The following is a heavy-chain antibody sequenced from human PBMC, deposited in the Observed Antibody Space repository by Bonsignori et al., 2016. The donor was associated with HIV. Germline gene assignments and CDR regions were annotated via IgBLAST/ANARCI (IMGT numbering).Heavy chain of an antibody. CDR3: ARGLGGSGNF. J-gene: IGHJ4*02. D-gene: IGHD1-26*01. CDR2: STLSTEPP. CDR1: GYTFVAYH. V-gene: IGHV1-2*02. Sequence: QVQLVQSGTEVKSPGTSVTISCKASGYTFVAYHATGCDRPLDKGLSGWDGSTLSTEPPSLQTTFRAEVTLTRDTSIKTVYLEINSLRSNDTAMYYCARGLGGSGNFWGQGTLVTASS.